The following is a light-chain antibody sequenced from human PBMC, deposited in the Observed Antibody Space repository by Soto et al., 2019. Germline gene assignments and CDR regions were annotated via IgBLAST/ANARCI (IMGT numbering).Light chain of an antibody. Sequence: DIQMTQSPSILSASVGDRVTITCRASQSISSWLAWYQQKPGKAPNLLIHKASHLESGVPSRFSGSGSGTEFTLTISSLQPGDFATYYCQHYNTYPWTGGQGTKVEIK. V-gene: IGKV1-5*03. CDR2: KAS. J-gene: IGKJ1*01. CDR3: QHYNTYPWT. CDR1: QSISSW.